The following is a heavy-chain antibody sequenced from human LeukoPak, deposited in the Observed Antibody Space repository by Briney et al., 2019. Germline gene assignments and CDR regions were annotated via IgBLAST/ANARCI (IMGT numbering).Heavy chain of an antibody. V-gene: IGHV1-2*02. CDR2: INPNSGGT. Sequence: ASVKLSCKASGYTFTGYYMHWVRHAPGQRLVSRGWINPNSGGTNNAQKFQGRDTTIRDTSISTAYMELSRLRSDDTAVYYCASLGNPYSSGWTIDYWGHGTLVTVSS. D-gene: IGHD6-19*01. J-gene: IGHJ4*01. CDR3: ASLGNPYSSGWTIDY. CDR1: GYTFTGYY.